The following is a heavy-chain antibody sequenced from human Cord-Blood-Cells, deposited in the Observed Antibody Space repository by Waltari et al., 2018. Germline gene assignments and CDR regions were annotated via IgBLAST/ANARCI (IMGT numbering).Heavy chain of an antibody. CDR3: ARVKGGSSSDY. CDR2: INPTSGTT. Sequence: QVQLVQSGAEVKKPGASVKVSCKASGYTFTSYDINWVRQATGQGLEWRGWINPTSGTTGYAPTFQGRVTITRNTSISTAYMELSSLRSEDTAVYYCARVKGGSSSDYWGQGTLVTVSS. D-gene: IGHD6-6*01. V-gene: IGHV1-8*03. J-gene: IGHJ4*02. CDR1: GYTFTSYD.